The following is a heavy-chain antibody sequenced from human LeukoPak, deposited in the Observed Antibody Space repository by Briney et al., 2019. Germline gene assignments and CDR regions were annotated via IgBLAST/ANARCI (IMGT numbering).Heavy chain of an antibody. CDR2: FDPEDAET. CDR3: VEMATMK. CDR1: GYTFTGYY. D-gene: IGHD5-24*01. Sequence: ASVKVSCKASGYTFTGYYMHWVRQAPGQGLEWMGGFDPEDAETIYAQKFQGRVTMTDDTSTDTAYMELSSLRSEDTAVYYCVEMATMKWGQGTLVTVSS. J-gene: IGHJ4*02. V-gene: IGHV1-24*01.